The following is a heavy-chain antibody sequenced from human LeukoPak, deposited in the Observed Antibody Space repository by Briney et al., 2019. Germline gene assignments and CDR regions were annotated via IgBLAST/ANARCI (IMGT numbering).Heavy chain of an antibody. Sequence: SETLSLTCTVSGGSISSYYWSWIRQPPGKGLEWIGYIYYSGSTNYNPSLKSRVTISVDTSKNQFSLKLSSVTAADTAVYYCARGGVATITLRAFDYWGQGTLVTVSS. CDR3: ARGGVATITLRAFDY. V-gene: IGHV4-59*01. CDR2: IYYSGST. CDR1: GGSISSYY. J-gene: IGHJ4*02. D-gene: IGHD5-12*01.